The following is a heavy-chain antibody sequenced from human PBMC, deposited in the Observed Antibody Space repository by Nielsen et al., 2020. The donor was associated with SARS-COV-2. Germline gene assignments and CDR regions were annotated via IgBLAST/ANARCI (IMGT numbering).Heavy chain of an antibody. J-gene: IGHJ6*02. D-gene: IGHD5-12*01. V-gene: IGHV4-31*03. Sequence: TLSLTCTVSCGSISSGGYYWSWIRHHPGKGLEWIGYIYFSGRTCYNPSLKSRVTISVDTSKNQFSLSLRPVTAADTAVYYCARESSGYDHYNYGMDVWGQGTTVTVSS. CDR3: ARESSGYDHYNYGMDV. CDR2: IYFSGRT. CDR1: CGSISSGGYY.